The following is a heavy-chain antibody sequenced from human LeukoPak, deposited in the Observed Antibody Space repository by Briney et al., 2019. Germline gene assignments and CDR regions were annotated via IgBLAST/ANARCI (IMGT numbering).Heavy chain of an antibody. V-gene: IGHV3-21*01. Sequence: GGSLRLSCSASGFTFSNYNMNWVRQAPWKGLEWVSSISSSGSYIYYADSVKGRFTISRDNTKNSLYLQMNSLRAEDTAVYYCARDSPYGTAGYWGQGTLVTVSS. CDR1: GFTFSNYN. J-gene: IGHJ4*02. CDR2: ISSSGSYI. D-gene: IGHD2-8*02. CDR3: ARDSPYGTAGY.